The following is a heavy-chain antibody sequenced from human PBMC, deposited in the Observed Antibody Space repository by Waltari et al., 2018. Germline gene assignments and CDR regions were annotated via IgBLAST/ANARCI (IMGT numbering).Heavy chain of an antibody. J-gene: IGHJ4*02. CDR1: GFTFSSNW. Sequence: EVQLVESGGGLVQPGGSLGLSCAASGFTFSSNWMTGVRQAPGKGLEEVANINQDGSKKDYVDSVKGRFTISRDNAKNSLYLQMNSLRAEDTAVYYCAGDKYWGQGTLVTVSS. CDR3: AGDKY. V-gene: IGHV3-7*01. CDR2: INQDGSKK.